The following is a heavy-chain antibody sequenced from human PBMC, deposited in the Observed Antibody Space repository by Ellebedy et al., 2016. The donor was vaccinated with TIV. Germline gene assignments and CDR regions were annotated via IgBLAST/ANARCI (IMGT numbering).Heavy chain of an antibody. CDR1: GSTYSTDW. J-gene: IGHJ4*02. D-gene: IGHD3-22*01. Sequence: GGSLRLXXAAYGSTYSTDWLTWVSRAPGKGLEWVPNIKQDGSEKYYVDSVKGRFTISRDNAKNSLYLQMNSLRAEDTAVYYCARATRDYYYGSSGYSDYWGQGTLVTVSS. CDR3: ARATRDYYYGSSGYSDY. V-gene: IGHV3-7*04. CDR2: IKQDGSEK.